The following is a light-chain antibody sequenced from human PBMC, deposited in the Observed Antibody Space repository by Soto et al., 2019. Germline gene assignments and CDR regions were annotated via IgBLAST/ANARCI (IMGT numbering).Light chain of an antibody. CDR2: GNS. Sequence: QSALTQPPSVSGAPGQRVTISCTGSSSNIGAGYDVHWYQQLPGTAPKLLIYGNSNRPSGVPDRLSGSKSGTSASLAITGLQAEDEADYYCQSYDSSLSVVVFGGGTKLTVL. J-gene: IGLJ2*01. CDR3: QSYDSSLSVVV. CDR1: SSNIGAGYD. V-gene: IGLV1-40*01.